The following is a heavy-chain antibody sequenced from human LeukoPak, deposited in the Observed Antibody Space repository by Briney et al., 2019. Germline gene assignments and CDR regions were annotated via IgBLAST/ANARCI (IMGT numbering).Heavy chain of an antibody. CDR3: AITTVTDDAFDI. V-gene: IGHV1-8*01. CDR2: MNPNSGNT. CDR1: GYTFTSYD. Sequence: ASVKVSCKASGYTFTSYDINWVRQAAGQGLEWMGWMNPNSGNTGYAQKFQGRVTMTRNTSISTAYMELSSLRSEDTAVYYCAITTVTDDAFDIWGQGTMVTVSS. J-gene: IGHJ3*02. D-gene: IGHD4-17*01.